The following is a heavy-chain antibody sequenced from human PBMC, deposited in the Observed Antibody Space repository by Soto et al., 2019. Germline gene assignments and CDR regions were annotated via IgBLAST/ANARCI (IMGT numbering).Heavy chain of an antibody. J-gene: IGHJ3*02. CDR3: ARDEVPDVQNDAFDI. Sequence: EVQLVESGGGLVQPGRSLRLSCAASGFTFDDYAMHWVRQAPGKGLEWVSGISWNSGSIGYADSVKGRFTISRDNVKNSLYLQMNSLRAEDTALYYCARDEVPDVQNDAFDIWGQGTMVTVSS. CDR1: GFTFDDYA. V-gene: IGHV3-9*01. CDR2: ISWNSGSI.